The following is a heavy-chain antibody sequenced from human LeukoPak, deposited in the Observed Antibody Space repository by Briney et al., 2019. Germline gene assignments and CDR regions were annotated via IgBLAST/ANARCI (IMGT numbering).Heavy chain of an antibody. Sequence: PGGSLRLSCAASGFTFSSYGMHWVRQAPGKGLEWVAFIRYDGSNKYYADSVKGRFTISRDNSKNMLYLQMNSLRAEDTAVYYCAKSWDTVTRGRTYFDYWGQGTLDTASS. CDR2: IRYDGSNK. V-gene: IGHV3-30*02. CDR1: GFTFSSYG. CDR3: AKSWDTVTRGRTYFDY. J-gene: IGHJ4*02. D-gene: IGHD4-17*01.